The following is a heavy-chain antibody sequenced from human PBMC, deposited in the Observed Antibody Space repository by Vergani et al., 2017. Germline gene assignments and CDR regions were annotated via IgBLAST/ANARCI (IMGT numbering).Heavy chain of an antibody. J-gene: IGHJ4*02. CDR1: GGSISSYY. D-gene: IGHD3-10*01. CDR2: IYYSGST. V-gene: IGHV4-59*08. CDR3: AKARNPYYYGSGSYLGKKDFDY. Sequence: QVQLQESGPGLVKPSETLSLTCTVSGGSISSYYWSWSRQTPGKGLEWVGYIYYSGSTNYNTSLKSRVTISVETSKNQFSLKLSSVTAADKAVYYCAKARNPYYYGSGSYLGKKDFDYWGQGTLVTVSS.